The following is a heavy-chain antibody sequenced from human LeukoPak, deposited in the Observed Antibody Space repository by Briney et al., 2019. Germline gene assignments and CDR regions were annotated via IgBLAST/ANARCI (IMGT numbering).Heavy chain of an antibody. D-gene: IGHD3-10*01. CDR3: ARGGYLFGP. CDR2: IYDTGST. CDR1: GGSMNSYY. Sequence: SDTLSLTCTVSGGSMNSYYWTWIRQPPGERLEWIGSIYDTGSTNYNPSLKSRVTMSVDTSKNQFSLKLRSVTAADTAVYYCARGGYLFGPWGQGTLVTVSS. V-gene: IGHV4-59*07. J-gene: IGHJ5*02.